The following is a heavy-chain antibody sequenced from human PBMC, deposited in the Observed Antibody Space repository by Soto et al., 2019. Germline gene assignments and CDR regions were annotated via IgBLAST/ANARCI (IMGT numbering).Heavy chain of an antibody. CDR3: ARAVPAAKGWFDS. CDR1: GFTFSSYG. V-gene: IGHV3-33*01. D-gene: IGHD2-2*01. J-gene: IGHJ5*01. Sequence: QVELVESGGGVVQPGGSLRLGCAAAGFTFSSYGMQWVRQAPGKGLEWVAGIWFDGSKEFYAASVEGRFTISRDNSKNMVYLEMNSPRDVDTAVDYCARAVPAAKGWFDSWGQGTLVTVSS. CDR2: IWFDGSKE.